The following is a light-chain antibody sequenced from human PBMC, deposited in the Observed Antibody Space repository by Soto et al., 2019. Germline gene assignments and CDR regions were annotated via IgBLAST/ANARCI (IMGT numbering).Light chain of an antibody. J-gene: IGLJ1*01. CDR1: SSDVGGYNY. V-gene: IGLV2-14*01. CDR3: SSYTSSSTSYV. CDR2: DVS. Sequence: QSALTQPASVSGSPGQSITISCTGTSSDVGGYNYVSWYQQHPGKAPKLMIYDVSNRPSGVSNRFSGSKSGNTASLTISGLQDEDEVDYYCSSYTSSSTSYVFGTGTKLTVL.